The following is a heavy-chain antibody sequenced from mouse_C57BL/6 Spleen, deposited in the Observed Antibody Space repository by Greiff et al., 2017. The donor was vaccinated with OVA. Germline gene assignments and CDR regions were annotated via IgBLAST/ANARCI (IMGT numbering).Heavy chain of an antibody. J-gene: IGHJ2*01. V-gene: IGHV3-5*01. CDR1: GISITTGNYR. D-gene: IGHD1-1*01. Sequence: EVQLQQSGPGLVKPSQTVFLTCTVTGISITTGNYRWSWIRQFPGNKLEWIGYIYYSGTITYNPSLTSRTTITRDTPKNQFFLEMNSLTAEDTATYYCARDSDYYGSSHFDYWGQGTTLTVSS. CDR3: ARDSDYYGSSHFDY. CDR2: IYYSGTI.